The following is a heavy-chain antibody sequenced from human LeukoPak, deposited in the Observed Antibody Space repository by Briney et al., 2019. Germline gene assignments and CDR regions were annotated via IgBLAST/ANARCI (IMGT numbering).Heavy chain of an antibody. D-gene: IGHD6-19*01. J-gene: IGHJ4*02. CDR3: ARSNSAVAEIFFDY. CDR2: IYYSGST. V-gene: IGHV4-39*07. Sequence: PSETLSLTCTVSGGSISSSSYYWGWIRQPPGKGLEWIGSIYYSGSTYYNPSLKSRVTISVDTSKNQFSLKLSSVTAADTAVYYCARSNSAVAEIFFDYWGQGTLVTVSS. CDR1: GGSISSSSYY.